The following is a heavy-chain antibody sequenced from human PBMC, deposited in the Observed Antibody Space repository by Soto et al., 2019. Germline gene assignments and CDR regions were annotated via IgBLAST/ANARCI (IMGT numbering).Heavy chain of an antibody. D-gene: IGHD1-20*01. CDR3: ARGSFNIWNDSWFDP. Sequence: QVQLVQSGAEVKKPGSSVKVSCKASGGTFSSYTISWVRQAPGQGLEWMGRIIPILGIANYAQKFQGGVTITAEKSTSTADMELSSLRSEDTAVYYCARGSFNIWNDSWFDPWGQGTLVTVSS. V-gene: IGHV1-69*02. CDR1: GGTFSSYT. J-gene: IGHJ5*02. CDR2: IIPILGIA.